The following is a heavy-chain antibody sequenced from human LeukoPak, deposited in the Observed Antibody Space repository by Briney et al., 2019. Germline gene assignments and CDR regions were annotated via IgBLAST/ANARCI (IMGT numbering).Heavy chain of an antibody. CDR2: IYYSGST. V-gene: IGHV4-39*07. Sequence: PSETLSLTCTVSGGSISSSSYYWGWIRQPPGKGLEWIGSIYYSGSTNYNPSLKSRVTISVDTSKNQFSLKLSSVTAADTAVYYCARSTYCGGDCYESHFDYWGQGTLVTVSS. CDR1: GGSISSSSYY. J-gene: IGHJ4*02. CDR3: ARSTYCGGDCYESHFDY. D-gene: IGHD2-21*02.